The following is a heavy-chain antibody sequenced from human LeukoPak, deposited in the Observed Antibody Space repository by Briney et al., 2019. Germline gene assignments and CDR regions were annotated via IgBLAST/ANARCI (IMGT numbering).Heavy chain of an antibody. CDR1: GYTFTGYY. CDR3: ARTAVVVPAERFDP. J-gene: IGHJ5*02. V-gene: IGHV1-18*04. D-gene: IGHD2-2*01. Sequence: ASVKVSCKASGYTFTGYYMHWVRQAPGQGVEWMGWISAYNGNTNYAQKLQGRVTITTDTSTSTAYMELRSLRSDDTAVYYCARTAVVVPAERFDPWGQGTLVTVSS. CDR2: ISAYNGNT.